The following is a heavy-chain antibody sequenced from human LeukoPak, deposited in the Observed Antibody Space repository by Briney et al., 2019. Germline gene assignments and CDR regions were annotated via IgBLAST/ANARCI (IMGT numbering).Heavy chain of an antibody. V-gene: IGHV3-23*01. D-gene: IGHD2-15*01. CDR1: GFTFSSYA. CDR3: AKDPPCSGGSCFPPNFDY. J-gene: IGHJ4*02. CDR2: LSGSGGST. Sequence: GGSLRLSCAASGFTFSSYAMSWVRQAPGKGLEWVSTLSGSGGSTYYADSVRGRFTISRDNSNNTLYLQMNSLRAEDTALYYCAKDPPCSGGSCFPPNFDYWGQGTLVTVSS.